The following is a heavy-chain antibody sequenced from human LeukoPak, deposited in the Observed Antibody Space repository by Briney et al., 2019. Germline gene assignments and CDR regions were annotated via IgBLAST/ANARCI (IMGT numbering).Heavy chain of an antibody. CDR2: INPSGGST. V-gene: IGHV1-46*01. J-gene: IGHJ4*02. CDR1: GYTFTSYY. Sequence: ASVKVSCKASGYTFTSYYTHWVRQAPGQGLEWMGIINPSGGSTSYAQKFQGRVTMTRDTSTSTVYMELSSLRSEDTAVYYCARARYYVAVAGDFDYWGQGTLITVSS. CDR3: ARARYYVAVAGDFDY. D-gene: IGHD6-19*01.